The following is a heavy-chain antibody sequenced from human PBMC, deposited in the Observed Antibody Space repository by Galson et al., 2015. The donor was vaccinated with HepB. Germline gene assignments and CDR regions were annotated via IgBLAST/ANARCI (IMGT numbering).Heavy chain of an antibody. CDR2: ISYDGSNK. CDR3: ARAGVVPAAKDYYYYYGMDV. V-gene: IGHV3-30-3*01. J-gene: IGHJ6*02. D-gene: IGHD2-2*01. Sequence: SLRLSCAASGFTFSSYAMHWVRQAPGKGLEWVAVISYDGSNKYYADSVKGRFTISRDNSKNTLYLQMNSLRAEDTAVYYCARAGVVPAAKDYYYYYGMDVWGQGTTVTVSS. CDR1: GFTFSSYA.